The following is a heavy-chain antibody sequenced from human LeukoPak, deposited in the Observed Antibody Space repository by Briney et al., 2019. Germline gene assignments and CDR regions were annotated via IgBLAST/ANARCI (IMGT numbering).Heavy chain of an antibody. Sequence: GGSLRLPCAASGFTFSSYAMHWVRQAPGKGLEYVSAISSNGGSTYYANSAKGRFTISRDNSKNTLYLQMGRLRAEDMAVYYCARVAAIAGWFDYWGQGTLVTVSS. CDR3: ARVAAIAGWFDY. CDR2: ISSNGGST. V-gene: IGHV3-64*01. CDR1: GFTFSSYA. J-gene: IGHJ4*02. D-gene: IGHD2-2*01.